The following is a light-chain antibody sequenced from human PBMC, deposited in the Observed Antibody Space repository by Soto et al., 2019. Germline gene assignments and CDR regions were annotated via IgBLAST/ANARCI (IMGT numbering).Light chain of an antibody. V-gene: IGLV2-14*01. CDR1: SSDVGGYNY. Sequence: QSALTKPASVSGSPGQSITISCTGTSSDVGGYNYVSWYQHHPGKAPKLMIYEVSNRPSGISHRFSGSKSGNTASLTISGLQAEDEADYYCSSYASNNSWVFGGETKLTVL. CDR2: EVS. J-gene: IGLJ3*02. CDR3: SSYASNNSWV.